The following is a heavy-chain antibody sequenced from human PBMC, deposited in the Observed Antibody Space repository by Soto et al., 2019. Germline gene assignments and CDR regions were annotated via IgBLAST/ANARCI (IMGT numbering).Heavy chain of an antibody. Sequence: PSETLSLTCTVPGGSISSGGYYWSWIRQHPGKGLEWIGYIYYSGSTYYNPSLKSRVTISVDTSKNQFSLKLSSVTAADTAVYYCASSYGSGSYDWFDPWGQGTLVTVSS. CDR2: IYYSGST. D-gene: IGHD3-10*01. CDR1: GGSISSGGYY. V-gene: IGHV4-31*03. CDR3: ASSYGSGSYDWFDP. J-gene: IGHJ5*02.